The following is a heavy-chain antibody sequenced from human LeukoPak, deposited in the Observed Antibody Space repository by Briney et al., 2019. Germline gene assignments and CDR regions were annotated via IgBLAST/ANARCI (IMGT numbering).Heavy chain of an antibody. D-gene: IGHD3-9*01. J-gene: IGHJ4*02. CDR1: GGSFNGYC. CDR3: ARTLDTTGYFRNFDY. V-gene: IGHV4-34*01. Sequence: PSETLSLTCAIYGGSFNGYCWNWIRQPPGKRLEWIGEISHSGGTNYNPSLKSRVTISGDTSKNQFSLTLYSVTAADTAVYYCARTLDTTGYFRNFDYWGQGSPVTVSS. CDR2: ISHSGGT.